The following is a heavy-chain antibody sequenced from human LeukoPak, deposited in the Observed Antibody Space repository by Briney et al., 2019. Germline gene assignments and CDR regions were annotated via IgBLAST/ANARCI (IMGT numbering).Heavy chain of an antibody. J-gene: IGHJ4*02. D-gene: IGHD6-19*01. V-gene: IGHV1-2*02. CDR2: INPKSGGT. CDR1: GYIFTGYY. CDR3: ARERPDIAVAGTGFAY. Sequence: ASVKVSCKASGYIFTGYYMHWVRQAPGQGLEWMGWINPKSGGTKYAQKFQGRVTMIRDTSISTAYMELSRLTSDDTAVYYCARERPDIAVAGTGFAYWGQGTLVTVSS.